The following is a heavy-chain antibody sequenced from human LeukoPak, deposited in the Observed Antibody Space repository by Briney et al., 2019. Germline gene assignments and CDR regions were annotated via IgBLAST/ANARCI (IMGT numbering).Heavy chain of an antibody. Sequence: GGSLRLSCAASGFTFSSYAMSWVRQAPGKGMERVSAISGSGGSTYYADSVKGRFTISRDNSKNTLCLQMNSLRAEDTAVYYCAKDQSEGYNFDSWGQGTLVTVSS. CDR3: AKDQSEGYNFDS. V-gene: IGHV3-23*01. CDR2: ISGSGGST. D-gene: IGHD2-15*01. J-gene: IGHJ4*02. CDR1: GFTFSSYA.